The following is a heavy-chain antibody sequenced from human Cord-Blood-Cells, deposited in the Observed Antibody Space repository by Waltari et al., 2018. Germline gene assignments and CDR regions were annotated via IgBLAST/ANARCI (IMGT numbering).Heavy chain of an antibody. CDR1: GFTVSCIQ. CDR3: ARGGGSGSYYNRDAFDI. V-gene: IGHV3-53*01. D-gene: IGHD3-10*01. CDR2: IYSGGST. Sequence: EVQLVESGGGLIQPGGSMRLSCAATGFTVSCIQLTWVRQAPGKGLEWVSVIYSGGSTYYADSVKGRFTNSRDNSKNPLYLQMNSLRAEDTAVYYCARGGGSGSYYNRDAFDIWGQGTMVTVSS. J-gene: IGHJ3*02.